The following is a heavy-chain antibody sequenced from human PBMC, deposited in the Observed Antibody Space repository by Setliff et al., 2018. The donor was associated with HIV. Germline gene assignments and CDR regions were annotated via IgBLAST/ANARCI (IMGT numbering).Heavy chain of an antibody. CDR2: ISGSGDST. V-gene: IGHV3-23*01. D-gene: IGHD3-3*01. CDR1: GFTFSSYA. CDR3: AKAQWLLSHWGFDP. Sequence: GESLKISCAASGFTFSSYAITWVRQAPGKGLEWVSAISGSGDSTFYADSVQGRFTIPRDNSKNTLYLQMNSLRAEDTAVYYCAKAQWLLSHWGFDPWGQGTLVTVSS. J-gene: IGHJ5*02.